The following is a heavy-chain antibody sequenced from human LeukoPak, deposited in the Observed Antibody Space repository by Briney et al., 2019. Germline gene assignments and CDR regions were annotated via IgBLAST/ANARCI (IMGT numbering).Heavy chain of an antibody. Sequence: GGSLRLSCEASGFIFTTSGITWVRQAPGKGLEWVSFISSGGGSTYYSDSVRGRFTISRDNANNTVSLNMHSLRAEDTAIYYCAKERRLLMEVWGNGTRVSVS. V-gene: IGHV3-23*01. CDR1: GFIFTTSG. D-gene: IGHD2-21*01. J-gene: IGHJ6*03. CDR3: AKERRLLMEV. CDR2: ISSGGGST.